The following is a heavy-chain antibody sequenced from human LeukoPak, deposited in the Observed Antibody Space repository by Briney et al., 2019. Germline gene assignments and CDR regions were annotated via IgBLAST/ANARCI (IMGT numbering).Heavy chain of an antibody. J-gene: IGHJ4*02. Sequence: GGSLRLSCVASGFTFRSYAMSWVRQAPGKGLEWVSDISDTGGTTYNADSVRGRFIISRDNSKNTLYLQMNSLRAEDTAVYYCAKFPTLGIRDILTGFFDYWGQGTLVTVSS. V-gene: IGHV3-23*01. CDR3: AKFPTLGIRDILTGFFDY. CDR2: ISDTGGTT. CDR1: GFTFRSYA. D-gene: IGHD3-9*01.